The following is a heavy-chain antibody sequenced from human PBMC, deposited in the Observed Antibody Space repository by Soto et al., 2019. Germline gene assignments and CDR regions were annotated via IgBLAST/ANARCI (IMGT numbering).Heavy chain of an antibody. D-gene: IGHD3-10*01. Sequence: ASVKVSCKASGYTFTSYYMHWVRQAPGQGLEWMGIINPSGGSTNYAQKFQGRVTITADKSTSTAYMELSSLRSEDTAVYYCARLVGELFIGVDYYGMDVWGQGATVTVSS. CDR3: ARLVGELFIGVDYYGMDV. V-gene: IGHV1-46*01. CDR2: INPSGGST. CDR1: GYTFTSYY. J-gene: IGHJ6*02.